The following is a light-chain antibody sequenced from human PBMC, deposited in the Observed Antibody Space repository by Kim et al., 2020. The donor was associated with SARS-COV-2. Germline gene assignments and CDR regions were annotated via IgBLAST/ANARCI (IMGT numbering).Light chain of an antibody. V-gene: IGKV3-20*01. CDR3: QQYGSSPYS. J-gene: IGKJ2*03. Sequence: EIVLTQSPGTLSLSPGERATLSCRASQTVSSSYLAWYQQKPGQAPRLLIYGASSRATGIPDRFSGSGSGTDFTLTISRLEPEDFAVYYCQQYGSSPYSLGQGTKLKI. CDR2: GAS. CDR1: QTVSSSY.